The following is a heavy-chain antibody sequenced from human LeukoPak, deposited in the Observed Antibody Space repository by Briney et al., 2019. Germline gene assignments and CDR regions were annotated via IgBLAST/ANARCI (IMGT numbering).Heavy chain of an antibody. Sequence: ASVKVSCKASGYTFTGYYMHWLRQAPGQGLEWMAWINPGTGVTNYAQKFQGRVTVTRDTSITTAYMELSSLRSDDTAVYYCARDRYYYDSSGYIRGISFDYWGQGTLVTVSS. CDR1: GYTFTGYY. V-gene: IGHV1-2*02. CDR2: INPGTGVT. D-gene: IGHD3-22*01. CDR3: ARDRYYYDSSGYIRGISFDY. J-gene: IGHJ4*02.